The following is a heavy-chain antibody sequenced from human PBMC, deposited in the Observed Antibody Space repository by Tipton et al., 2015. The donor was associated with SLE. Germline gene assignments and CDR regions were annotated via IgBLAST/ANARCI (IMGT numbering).Heavy chain of an antibody. CDR2: IFHSGNT. CDR1: GGSINSGDYS. Sequence: TLSLTCAVSGGSINSGDYSWSWIRQPPGKGLEWIGYIFHSGNTYYNPSLKSRVTISVDMSRNQFSLRLDSVTAADTALYYCARGEMDVFDMWGQGTVVRVSS. V-gene: IGHV4-30-2*01. J-gene: IGHJ3*02. CDR3: ARGEMDVFDM.